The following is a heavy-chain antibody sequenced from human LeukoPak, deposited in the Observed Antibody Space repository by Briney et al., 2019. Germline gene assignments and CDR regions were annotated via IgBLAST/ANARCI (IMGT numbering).Heavy chain of an antibody. V-gene: IGHV4-59*01. J-gene: IGHJ4*02. CDR2: IYYSGCT. CDR3: ARLYDFWSGYYFDY. CDR1: GGSISSYY. D-gene: IGHD3-3*01. Sequence: PSETLSLTCTVSGGSISSYYWSWIGQPAGKGLVWIGYIYYSGCTNHNPSLKSPDTISVDTSKNQFSLKLSSVTAADTAVYYCARLYDFWSGYYFDYWGQGTLVTVSS.